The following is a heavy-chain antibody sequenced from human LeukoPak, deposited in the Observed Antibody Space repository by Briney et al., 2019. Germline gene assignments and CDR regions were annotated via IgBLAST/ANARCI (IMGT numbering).Heavy chain of an antibody. CDR2: ISGSGGST. CDR1: GYTFTSYA. J-gene: IGHJ5*02. Sequence: ASVKVSCKASGYTFTSYAMSWVRQAPGKGLEWVSDISGSGGSTYYAESVKGRFTISRDNSKNTLYLQMNSLRAEDTAVYYCAKGSGDPFDPWGQGTLVTVSS. CDR3: AKGSGDPFDP. D-gene: IGHD4-17*01. V-gene: IGHV3-23*01.